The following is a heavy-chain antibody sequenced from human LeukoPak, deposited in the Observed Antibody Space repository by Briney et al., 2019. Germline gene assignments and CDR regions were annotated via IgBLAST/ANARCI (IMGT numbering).Heavy chain of an antibody. CDR2: IYYSGST. CDR3: ARGSPQVPAFDL. J-gene: IGHJ2*01. V-gene: IGHV4-39*07. CDR1: GGSISSSSYY. Sequence: SETLSLTCTVSGGSISSSSYYWGWIRQPPGKGLEWIGSIYYSGSTNYNPSLKSRVTISVDTSKNQFSLKLSSVTAADTAVYYCARGSPQVPAFDLWGRGTLVTVSS. D-gene: IGHD3-10*01.